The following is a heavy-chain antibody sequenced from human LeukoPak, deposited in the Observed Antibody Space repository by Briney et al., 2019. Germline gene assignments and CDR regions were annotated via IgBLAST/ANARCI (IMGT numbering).Heavy chain of an antibody. D-gene: IGHD2-21*02. CDR3: ASTAFRGAFDI. Sequence: SETLSLTCTVSGGSISSYYWSWIRQPPGKGLEWIGYIYTSGSTNYNPSLKSRVTISVDTSKNQFSLKLSSVTAADTAVYYCASTAFRGAFDIWGQGTMVTVSS. J-gene: IGHJ3*02. V-gene: IGHV4-4*09. CDR2: IYTSGST. CDR1: GGSISSYY.